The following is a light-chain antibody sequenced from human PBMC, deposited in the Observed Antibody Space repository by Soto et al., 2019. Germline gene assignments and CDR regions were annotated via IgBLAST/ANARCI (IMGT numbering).Light chain of an antibody. J-gene: IGKJ1*01. V-gene: IGKV2-28*01. Sequence: DIFVSHAPVSLPGSPGEPASISFRSGHILLHTNGYNYVDWYLEKPVQSPQLLIYLGSNRASGFPDRFSGSGSGTDFTPKIRRVEAEAVGVSSCMHGIQKPRTIGQGHXVDIK. CDR2: LGS. CDR1: HILLHTNGYNY. CDR3: MHGIQKPRT.